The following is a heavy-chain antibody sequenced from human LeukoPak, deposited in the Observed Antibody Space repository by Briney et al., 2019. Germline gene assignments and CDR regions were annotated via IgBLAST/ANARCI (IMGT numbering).Heavy chain of an antibody. J-gene: IGHJ4*02. CDR1: GFTFSSYS. CDR2: ISSSSSYI. Sequence: GGSLRLSCAASGFTFSSYSMNWVRQAPGKGLEWVSSISSSSSYIYYADSVKGRFTISRDNAKNSLFLQMNSLRAEDTAVYYCARGMSREVYDFWSDSLDYWGQGTLVTVSS. CDR3: ARGMSREVYDFWSDSLDY. D-gene: IGHD3-3*01. V-gene: IGHV3-21*01.